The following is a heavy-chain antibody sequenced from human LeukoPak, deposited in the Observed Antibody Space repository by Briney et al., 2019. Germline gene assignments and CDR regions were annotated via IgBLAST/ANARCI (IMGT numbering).Heavy chain of an antibody. CDR3: ARFGYVAAVDV. Sequence: GGSLRLSCAASGFSFSAYRMTWARQAPGPGLEWVANINPAGSETYYVDPVKGRFSISRDNAKNLVYLQMNSLRAEDTAVYHCARFGYVAAVDVWGQGTPVTVSS. CDR1: GFSFSAYR. J-gene: IGHJ4*02. D-gene: IGHD2-15*01. V-gene: IGHV3-7*01. CDR2: INPAGSET.